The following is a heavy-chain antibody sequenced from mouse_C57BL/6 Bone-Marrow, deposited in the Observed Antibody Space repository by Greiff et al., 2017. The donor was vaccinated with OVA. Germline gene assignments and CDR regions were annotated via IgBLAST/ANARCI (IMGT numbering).Heavy chain of an antibody. V-gene: IGHV1-42*01. CDR3: ARVTTVVAERGYFDY. CDR2: INPSTGGT. J-gene: IGHJ2*01. D-gene: IGHD1-1*01. CDR1: GYSFTGYY. Sequence: SGPELVKPGASVKISCKASGYSFTGYYMNWVKQSPEKSLEWIGEINPSTGGTTYNQKFKAKATLTVDKSSSTAYMQLKSLTSEDSAVYYCARVTTVVAERGYFDYWGQGTTLTVSS.